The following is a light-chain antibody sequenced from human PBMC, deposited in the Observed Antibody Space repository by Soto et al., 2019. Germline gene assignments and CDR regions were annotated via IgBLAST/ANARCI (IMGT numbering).Light chain of an antibody. CDR2: DAS. V-gene: IGKV3-11*01. J-gene: IGKJ3*01. Sequence: EIVLTQSPGTLCLSPGARPTLSCRASQSVGSSLAWYQQKPGQAPRLLISDASNRATGIPARFSGSGSGTDFTLTISSLEPENFAVYYCQQRSGFGPGTQVEIK. CDR3: QQRSG. CDR1: QSVGSS.